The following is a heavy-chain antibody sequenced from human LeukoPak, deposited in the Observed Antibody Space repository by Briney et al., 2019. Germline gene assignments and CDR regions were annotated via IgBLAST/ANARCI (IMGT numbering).Heavy chain of an antibody. J-gene: IGHJ1*01. CDR2: ISSSGSTI. Sequence: GGSLRLSCAASKFTVSSYEINWVRQAPGKGLEWVSYISSSGSTIYYADSVKGRFTISRDNAKNSLYLQMNSLRAEDTAVYYCARGLRYYDSSGYPEYFQHWGQGTLVTVSS. CDR3: ARGLRYYDSSGYPEYFQH. D-gene: IGHD3-22*01. V-gene: IGHV3-48*03. CDR1: KFTVSSYE.